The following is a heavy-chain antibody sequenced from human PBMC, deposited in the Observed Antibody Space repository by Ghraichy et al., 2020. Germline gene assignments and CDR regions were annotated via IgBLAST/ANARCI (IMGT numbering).Heavy chain of an antibody. D-gene: IGHD2/OR15-2a*01. Sequence: LSLTCAASGFTFSSYWMSWVRQAPGKGLEWVANIKQDGSGKYYVDSVKGRFTISRDNAKNSLYLQMNSLRADDTAVYYCARVKSAWYGVDVWGRGTTVTVSS. V-gene: IGHV3-7*03. J-gene: IGHJ6*02. CDR3: ARVKSAWYGVDV. CDR2: IKQDGSGK. CDR1: GFTFSSYW.